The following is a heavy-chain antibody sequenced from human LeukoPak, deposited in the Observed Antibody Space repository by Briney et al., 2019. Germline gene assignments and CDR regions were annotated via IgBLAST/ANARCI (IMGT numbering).Heavy chain of an antibody. V-gene: IGHV5-51*01. J-gene: IGHJ3*02. D-gene: IGHD4-23*01. CDR2: IYHGDSET. CDR3: ARGPTYYGGNSGSFDI. Sequence: GESLKISCQGSGYSFTSYWIGWVRQMPGKGLEWMGIIYHGDSETRYSPSFQGQVIMSVDKSITTAYLQWSSLKASDTAIYFCARGPTYYGGNSGSFDIWGQGTMVTVSS. CDR1: GYSFTSYW.